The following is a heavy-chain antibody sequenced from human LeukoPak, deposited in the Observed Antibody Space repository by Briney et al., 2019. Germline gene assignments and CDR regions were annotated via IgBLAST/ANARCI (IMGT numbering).Heavy chain of an antibody. CDR2: ISSSSSYI. CDR1: GFTFSSYA. CDR3: ARIDDSSGHAFDI. D-gene: IGHD3-22*01. J-gene: IGHJ3*02. V-gene: IGHV3-21*01. Sequence: GGSLRLSCAASGFTFSSYAMHWVRQAPGKGLEWVSSISSSSSYIYYADSVKGRFTISRDNAKNSLYLQMNSLRAEDTAVYYCARIDDSSGHAFDIWGQGTMVTVSS.